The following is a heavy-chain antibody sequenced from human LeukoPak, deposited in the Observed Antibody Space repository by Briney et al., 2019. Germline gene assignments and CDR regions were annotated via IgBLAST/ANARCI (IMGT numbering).Heavy chain of an antibody. D-gene: IGHD2-21*02. V-gene: IGHV1-69*04. J-gene: IGHJ4*02. CDR3: AKDKGRMTALYYFDY. CDR2: IIPIIGLV. Sequence: ASVKVSCKASGGTFSSYAISWVRQAPGQGRKWMGRIIPIIGLVNYAQNFQGRVTITADKSTSTAYMELSSLRSEDAAVYYCAKDKGRMTALYYFDYWGQGTLVTVSS. CDR1: GGTFSSYA.